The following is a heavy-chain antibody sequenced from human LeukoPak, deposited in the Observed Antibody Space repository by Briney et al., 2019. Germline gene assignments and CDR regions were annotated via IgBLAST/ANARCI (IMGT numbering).Heavy chain of an antibody. V-gene: IGHV3-66*01. Sequence: GGSLRLSCTVSGFTVSINSMSWVRQAPGKGLEWVSFIYSGGNTHYSDSVKGRFTISRDNSKNTLYLQMNSLRAEDTAVYYCARSAAAGSLNWFDPWGQGTLVTVSS. CDR3: ARSAAAGSLNWFDP. CDR2: IYSGGNT. J-gene: IGHJ5*02. D-gene: IGHD6-13*01. CDR1: GFTVSINS.